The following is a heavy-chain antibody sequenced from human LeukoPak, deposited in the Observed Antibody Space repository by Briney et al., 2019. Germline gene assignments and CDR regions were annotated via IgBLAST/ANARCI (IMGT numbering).Heavy chain of an antibody. D-gene: IGHD6-13*01. V-gene: IGHV3-30*18. CDR1: GFTFSSYG. J-gene: IGHJ6*04. Sequence: GRSLRLSCAASGFTFSSYGMHWVRQAPGKGLEWVAVISYDGSNKHYADSVKGRFTISRDNSKNTLYLQMNSLRAEDTAVYYCAKGDSSSWYTYYYHGMDVWGKGTTVTVSS. CDR2: ISYDGSNK. CDR3: AKGDSSSWYTYYYHGMDV.